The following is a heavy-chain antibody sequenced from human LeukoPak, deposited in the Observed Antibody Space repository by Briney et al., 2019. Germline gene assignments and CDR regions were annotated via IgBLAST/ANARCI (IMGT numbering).Heavy chain of an antibody. D-gene: IGHD3-3*01. Sequence: SETLSLTCTVSGGSISSYYWSWIRQPPGKGLEWIGYIYYSGSTNYNPSLKGRVTISVDTSKNQFSLKLSSVTAADTAVYYCARGRITIFGVVQGFDYWGQGTLVTVSS. CDR2: IYYSGST. J-gene: IGHJ4*02. V-gene: IGHV4-59*08. CDR3: ARGRITIFGVVQGFDY. CDR1: GGSISSYY.